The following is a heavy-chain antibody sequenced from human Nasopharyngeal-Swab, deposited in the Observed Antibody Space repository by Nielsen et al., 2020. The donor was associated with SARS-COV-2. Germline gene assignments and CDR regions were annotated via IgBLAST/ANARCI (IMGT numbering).Heavy chain of an antibody. CDR2: TYYRSKWHD. Sequence: WIRQSPSRGLEWLGRTYYRSKWHDDYAVSVKSRIIINPETSKNQFSLQLNSVTPEDTAVYYCARHKRMDSSGYFLTPFDYWGQGTLVTVSS. CDR3: ARHKRMDSSGYFLTPFDY. V-gene: IGHV6-1*01. D-gene: IGHD3-22*01. J-gene: IGHJ4*02.